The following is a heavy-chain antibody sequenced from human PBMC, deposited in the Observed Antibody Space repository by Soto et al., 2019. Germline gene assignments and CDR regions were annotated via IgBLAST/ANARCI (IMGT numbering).Heavy chain of an antibody. D-gene: IGHD2-2*02. J-gene: IGHJ6*02. CDR2: IGVYNGKT. CDR3: SRARYCTSPSCYNHYYYGMDI. Sequence: QAQLVQPGGEVKKPGASVRVSCKASGYTFTKYGITWVRQAPGQGLEWMGWIGVYNGKTNYARKLQGRVIMTADTSASTAYMELRSLRSDDTAVYYCSRARYCTSPSCYNHYYYGMDIWGQGTTVSVSS. V-gene: IGHV1-18*04. CDR1: GYTFTKYG.